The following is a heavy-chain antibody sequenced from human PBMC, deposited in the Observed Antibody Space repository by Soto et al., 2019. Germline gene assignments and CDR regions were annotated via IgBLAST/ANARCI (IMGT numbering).Heavy chain of an antibody. J-gene: IGHJ6*02. CDR2: ISGSGGST. Sequence: GGSLRLSCAASGFTFSSYAMSWVRQAPGKGLEWVSAISGSGGSTYYADSVKGRFTISRDNSKNTLYLQMNSLRAEDTAVYYCAKDPEEGAYYYYGMDVWGQGTTVTVSS. D-gene: IGHD1-26*01. CDR1: GFTFSSYA. CDR3: AKDPEEGAYYYYGMDV. V-gene: IGHV3-23*01.